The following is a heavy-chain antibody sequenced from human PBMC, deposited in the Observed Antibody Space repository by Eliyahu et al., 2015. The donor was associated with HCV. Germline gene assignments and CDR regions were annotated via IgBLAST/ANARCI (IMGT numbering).Heavy chain of an antibody. CDR1: GFXFXXYA. CDR2: IXGSGGSX. CDR3: AKGLYNSGSTNSLFDY. Sequence: EVQLLESGGGLVQPGGSLRLSCXASGFXFXXYAMGWVRQAPGKGXEWVSVIXGSGGSXYYADSVKGRFTISRDNSKNTLNLQMNSLRGEDTAVYYCAKGLYNSGSTNSLFDYWGQGTLVTVSS. J-gene: IGHJ4*02. D-gene: IGHD2-2*01. V-gene: IGHV3-23*01.